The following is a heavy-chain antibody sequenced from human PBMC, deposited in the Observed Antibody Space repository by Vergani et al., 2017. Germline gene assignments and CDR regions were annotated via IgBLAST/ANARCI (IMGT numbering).Heavy chain of an antibody. Sequence: EVQLVASGGGLVKPGGSLRLSCAASGFTFINAWMTWVRQAPGKGLEWVGRIKNKTDGVTTYYAAPVKGKFTISSDDTENTLYLQMNSLKTEDTAVSYCTTHNQQASLGHCSDTICYGGVSDIWVQGTVVTVSS. D-gene: IGHD2-15*01. CDR1: GFTFINAW. V-gene: IGHV3-15*01. CDR3: TTHNQQASLGHCSDTICYGGVSDI. J-gene: IGHJ3*02. CDR2: IKNKTDGVTT.